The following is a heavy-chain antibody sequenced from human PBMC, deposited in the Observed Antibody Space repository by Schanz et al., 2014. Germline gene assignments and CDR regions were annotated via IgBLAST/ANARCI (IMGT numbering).Heavy chain of an antibody. V-gene: IGHV1-69*02. Sequence: QVQLVQSGAEVKKPGSSVKVSCKASGGTFSTYTISWVRQAPGQGLEWMGRIIPILGIANYAQKFQGRVTISADNSTFTAFIVVSSLRADETAVYCCAYSGAGYSGGWDFDYWGQGTLVSVSS. D-gene: IGHD6-25*01. CDR3: AYSGAGYSGGWDFDY. CDR2: IIPILGIA. J-gene: IGHJ4*02. CDR1: GGTFSTYT.